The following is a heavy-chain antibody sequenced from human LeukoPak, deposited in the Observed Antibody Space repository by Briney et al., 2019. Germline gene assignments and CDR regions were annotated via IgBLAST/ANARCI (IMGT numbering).Heavy chain of an antibody. CDR1: GYNFIANS. J-gene: IGHJ4*02. V-gene: IGHV1-2*02. D-gene: IGHD1-26*01. CDR2: INPYDGAT. Sequence: ASVKVSCKASGYNFIANSIHWVRQAPGLGLEWMGWINPYDGATNYVQKFQGRVTMTRDTSITTAFMEVSGLRSDDTAVYYCARGSGNYFPFDYFPFDYWGQGSLVTVSS. CDR3: ARGSGNYFPFDYFPFDY.